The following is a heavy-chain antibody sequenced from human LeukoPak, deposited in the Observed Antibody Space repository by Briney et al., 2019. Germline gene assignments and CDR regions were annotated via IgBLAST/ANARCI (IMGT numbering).Heavy chain of an antibody. CDR3: ARDYYGSGSYDRFDS. Sequence: GGSLRLSCAASGFTFSSAWMHWVRQTPGKGLVWVSRINSDGSSTNYADSVKGRFTISRDNAKNMVNLQMNSLRAEDTAVYYCARDYYGSGSYDRFDSWGQGTLVTVSS. CDR2: INSDGSST. J-gene: IGHJ4*02. CDR1: GFTFSSAW. D-gene: IGHD3-10*01. V-gene: IGHV3-74*01.